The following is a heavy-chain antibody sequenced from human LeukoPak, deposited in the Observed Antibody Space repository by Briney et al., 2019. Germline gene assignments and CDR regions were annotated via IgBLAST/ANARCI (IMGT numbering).Heavy chain of an antibody. CDR2: INHSGST. D-gene: IGHD4-17*01. J-gene: IGHJ3*02. V-gene: IGHV4-34*01. CDR1: GGSFSGYY. CDR3: ARGSGDYVLGAFDI. Sequence: KPSETLSLTCAVYGGSFSGYYWSWIRQPPGKGLEWIGEINHSGSTNYNPSLKSRVTISVDTSKNQFSLKLSSVTAADTAVYYCARGSGDYVLGAFDIWGQGTMVTVSS.